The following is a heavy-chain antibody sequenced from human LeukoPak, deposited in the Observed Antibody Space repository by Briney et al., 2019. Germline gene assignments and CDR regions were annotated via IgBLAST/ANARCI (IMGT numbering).Heavy chain of an antibody. CDR1: GFTVSSNY. V-gene: IGHV3-21*01. J-gene: IGHJ3*02. CDR2: ISSSGSYI. CDR3: ARDQRGYSDYGDAFDI. Sequence: PGGSLRLSCAASGFTVSSNYMSWVRQAPGKGLEWVSSISSSGSYIYYADSVKGRFTISRDNAKNSLDLQMNSLRAEDTAVYYCARDQRGYSDYGDAFDIWGQGTRVTVSS. D-gene: IGHD5-12*01.